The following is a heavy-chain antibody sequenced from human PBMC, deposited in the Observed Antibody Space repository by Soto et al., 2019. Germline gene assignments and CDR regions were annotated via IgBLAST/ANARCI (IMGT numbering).Heavy chain of an antibody. Sequence: EVQLMESGGGLVQPGGSLRISCAASGFIFSDHYMDWVRQAPGMGLEWVGRSTNKANGYTAQYAASVKGRFTISRDDSKNSLYLQMNSLKSDDTAVYYCTRDDLGAFGAYWGKGTLVTVSS. D-gene: IGHD3-16*01. CDR3: TRDDLGAFGAY. J-gene: IGHJ4*02. V-gene: IGHV3-72*01. CDR2: STNKANGYTA. CDR1: GFIFSDHY.